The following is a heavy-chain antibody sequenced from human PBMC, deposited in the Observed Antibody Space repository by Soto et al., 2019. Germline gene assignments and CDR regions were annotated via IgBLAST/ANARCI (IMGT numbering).Heavy chain of an antibody. D-gene: IGHD3-9*01. Sequence: GGSLRLSCAASGFTFSSYAMSWVRQAPGKGLEWVSAISGSGGSTYYADSVKGRFTISRDNSKNTLYLQMNSLRAEDTAVYYCAKGQDYDILTGYYNGAFDYWGQGTLVTVSS. CDR1: GFTFSSYA. CDR3: AKGQDYDILTGYYNGAFDY. J-gene: IGHJ4*02. V-gene: IGHV3-23*01. CDR2: ISGSGGST.